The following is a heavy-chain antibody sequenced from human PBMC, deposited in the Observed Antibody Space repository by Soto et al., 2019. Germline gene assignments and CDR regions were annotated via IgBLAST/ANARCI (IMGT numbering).Heavy chain of an antibody. Sequence: SETLSLTCTFSVVSISSYYWSWIRQPAGKGLEWIGRIYTSGSTNYNPSLKSRVTMSVDTSKNQFSLKLSSVTAADTAVYYCARADGVEDRHFDRWGQGTLVTVSS. V-gene: IGHV4-4*07. J-gene: IGHJ5*02. D-gene: IGHD6-6*01. CDR3: ARADGVEDRHFDR. CDR1: VVSISSYY. CDR2: IYTSGST.